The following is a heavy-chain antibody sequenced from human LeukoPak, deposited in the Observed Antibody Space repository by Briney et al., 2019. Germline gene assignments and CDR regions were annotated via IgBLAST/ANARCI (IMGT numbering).Heavy chain of an antibody. J-gene: IGHJ4*02. D-gene: IGHD3-10*01. CDR3: ARRRLWFGELPIDY. Sequence: SETLSLTCTVSGGSISSSSYYWGWIRQPPGKGLEWVGYIFYSGSTYYNPSLKSRVTISVDTSKNQFSLKLSSVTAADTAVYYCARRRLWFGELPIDYWGQGTLVTVSS. V-gene: IGHV4-39*01. CDR1: GGSISSSSYY. CDR2: IFYSGST.